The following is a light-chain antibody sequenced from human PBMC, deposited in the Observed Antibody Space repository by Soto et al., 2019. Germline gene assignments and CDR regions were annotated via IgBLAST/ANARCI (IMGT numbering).Light chain of an antibody. CDR3: QQYNNWPWT. J-gene: IGKJ1*01. CDR2: GAS. Sequence: EIVMSQSTATLSVSPGERATLSCRASQSVSSNLAWYQQKPGQAPRLLIFGASTRATGIPARFSGSVSGTDFTLTISSLQSGDFAVYYCQQYNNWPWTFGQGTNVDIK. CDR1: QSVSSN. V-gene: IGKV3-15*01.